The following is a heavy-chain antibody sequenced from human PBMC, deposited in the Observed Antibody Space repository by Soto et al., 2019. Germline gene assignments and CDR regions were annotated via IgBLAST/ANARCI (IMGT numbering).Heavy chain of an antibody. CDR1: GGSISSYY. D-gene: IGHD3-10*01. CDR3: ARGGLGFGELSRYYYMDV. CDR2: IYYSGST. V-gene: IGHV4-59*01. J-gene: IGHJ6*03. Sequence: PSETLSLTCTVSGGSISSYYWSWIRQPPGKGLEWIGYIYYSGSTNYNPSLKSRVTISVDTSKNQFSLKLSSVTAADTAVYYCARGGLGFGELSRYYYMDVWGKGTTVTVSS.